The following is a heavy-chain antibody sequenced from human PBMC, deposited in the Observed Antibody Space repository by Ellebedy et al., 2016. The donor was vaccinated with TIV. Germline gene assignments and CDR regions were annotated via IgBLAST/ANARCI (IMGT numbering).Heavy chain of an antibody. CDR2: IHNNDKI. D-gene: IGHD3-3*02. V-gene: IGHV3-66*01. Sequence: GESLKISCAASGFSVSSIYMSWVRQAPGKGLEWVSIIHNNDKIYYTDSVKGRFTISRDNSKNTLYLQMDALRAEDTAIYYCVTFSTWGQGTLVTVSS. CDR1: GFSVSSIY. J-gene: IGHJ4*02. CDR3: VTFST.